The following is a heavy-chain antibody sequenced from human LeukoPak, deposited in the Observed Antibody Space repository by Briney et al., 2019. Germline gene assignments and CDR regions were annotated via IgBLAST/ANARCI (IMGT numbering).Heavy chain of an antibody. CDR3: ARGWLAETTVVTPYNY. Sequence: GASVKVSCKASGGTFSNYAINWVRQAPGQGFEWMGGIIPIFGTAHYSQKFQGRVTITAVDSMNTAYMELSSLRSDDTAVYYCARGWLAETTVVTPYNYWGQGTLVIVSS. D-gene: IGHD4-23*01. CDR1: GGTFSNYA. V-gene: IGHV1-69*13. J-gene: IGHJ4*02. CDR2: IIPIFGTA.